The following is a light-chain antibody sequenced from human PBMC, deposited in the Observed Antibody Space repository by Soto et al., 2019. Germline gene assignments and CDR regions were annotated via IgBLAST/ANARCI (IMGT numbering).Light chain of an antibody. Sequence: EIVLTQSPGTLSLSTGERATLSCRASQSISSSYLAWYQQNPGQAPRLLVYGASSRATGIPDRFSGSGSGTDFTLTISRLEPEDFAVYYCQPYGSSRFTFGPGTKVDIK. CDR3: QPYGSSRFT. CDR2: GAS. J-gene: IGKJ3*01. V-gene: IGKV3-20*01. CDR1: QSISSSY.